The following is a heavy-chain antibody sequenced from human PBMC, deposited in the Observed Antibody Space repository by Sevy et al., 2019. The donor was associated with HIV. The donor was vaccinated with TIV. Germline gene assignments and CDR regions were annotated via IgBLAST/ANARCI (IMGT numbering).Heavy chain of an antibody. CDR3: ARLGPYDFWSGYQGMDV. Sequence: SETLSLTCTVSGGSISSSSYYWGWIRQPPGKGLEWIGSTYYSGSTYYNPSLKSRVTISVDTSKNQFSLKLSSVTAADTAVYYCARLGPYDFWSGYQGMDVWGQGTTVTVSS. CDR2: TYYSGST. D-gene: IGHD3-3*01. J-gene: IGHJ6*02. V-gene: IGHV4-39*01. CDR1: GGSISSSSYY.